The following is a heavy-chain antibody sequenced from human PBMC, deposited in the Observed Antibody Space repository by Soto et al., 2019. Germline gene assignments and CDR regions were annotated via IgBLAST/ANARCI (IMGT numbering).Heavy chain of an antibody. CDR3: STDEWE. V-gene: IGHV3-15*05. Sequence: EVQLVESGGGLVKPGGSLRLSCAASGFDFSNGWMSWVRQAPGKGLEWVGRIKSKVHGETTDYAAHVKGRFTISRDDSRHTLYLPMHSLQTEDSGVYYCSTDEWEWGQGTLVTVSS. CDR1: GFDFSNGW. J-gene: IGHJ4*02. D-gene: IGHD1-26*01. CDR2: IKSKVHGETT.